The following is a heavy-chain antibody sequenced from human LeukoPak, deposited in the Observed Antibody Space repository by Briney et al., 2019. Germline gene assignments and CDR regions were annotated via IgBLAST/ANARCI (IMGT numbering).Heavy chain of an antibody. CDR1: GFTFSSYE. J-gene: IGHJ4*02. CDR2: VSSSGSTI. D-gene: IGHD6-13*01. V-gene: IGHV3-48*03. Sequence: GGSLRLSCAASGFTFSSYEMNWVRQAPGKGLEWVSYVSSSGSTIYYADSAKGRFTISRDNAKNSLYLQMNSLRAEDTAVYYCAGSSWPHYWGQGTLVTVSS. CDR3: AGSSWPHY.